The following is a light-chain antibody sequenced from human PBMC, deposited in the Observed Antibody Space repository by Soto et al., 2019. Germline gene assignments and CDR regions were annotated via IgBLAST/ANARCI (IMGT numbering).Light chain of an antibody. CDR1: QSISSW. Sequence: DIQMTQSPSTLPASVGDRVTITCRASQSISSWLAWYQQKPGKAPKLLIYKASSLESGVPSRFSGSGSGTEFTLTISSLQPGDFATYYCQHYNTYPWTFGHGTKVDIK. CDR3: QHYNTYPWT. J-gene: IGKJ1*01. V-gene: IGKV1-5*03. CDR2: KAS.